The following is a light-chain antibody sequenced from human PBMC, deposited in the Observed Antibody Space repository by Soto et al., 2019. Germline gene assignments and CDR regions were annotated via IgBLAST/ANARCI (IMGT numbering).Light chain of an antibody. CDR2: LEGSGSY. V-gene: IGLV4-60*02. CDR1: SGHSSDR. CDR3: ETWDSKTQV. Sequence: QSVLTQSSSASACLGCSGKLTCTRSSGHSSDRIAWHQQQPGKAPRYLMKLEGSGSYNKGSEVPDCFSGSSSGAERYRIISPPQFADEADYECETWDSKTQVFGGGTKLTVL. J-gene: IGLJ3*02.